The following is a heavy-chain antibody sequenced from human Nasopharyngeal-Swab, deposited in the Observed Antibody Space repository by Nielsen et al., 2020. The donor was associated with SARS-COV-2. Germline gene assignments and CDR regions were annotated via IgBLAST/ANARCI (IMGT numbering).Heavy chain of an antibody. J-gene: IGHJ4*02. Sequence: WVRQAPGQRLEWMGWINAGNGNTKYSQKFQGRVIITRDTSASTAYTELSSLRSEDTAVYYCASGGAGGVIVTYYFDYWGQGTLVTVSS. D-gene: IGHD3-16*02. CDR2: INAGNGNT. CDR3: ASGGAGGVIVTYYFDY. V-gene: IGHV1-3*01.